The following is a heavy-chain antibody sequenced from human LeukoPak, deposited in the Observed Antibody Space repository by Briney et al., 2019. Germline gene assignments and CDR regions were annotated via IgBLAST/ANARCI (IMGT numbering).Heavy chain of an antibody. J-gene: IGHJ3*02. CDR3: AKPLNYRRWAFDI. Sequence: GGSLRLSCAASGFTFSSYAMSWVRQAPGKGLEWVSAISGSGGSTYYADSVKGRFTISRDNSKNTLYLQMSSLRAEDTAVYYCAKPLNYRRWAFDIWGQGTMVTVSS. CDR1: GFTFSSYA. V-gene: IGHV3-23*01. D-gene: IGHD4-23*01. CDR2: ISGSGGST.